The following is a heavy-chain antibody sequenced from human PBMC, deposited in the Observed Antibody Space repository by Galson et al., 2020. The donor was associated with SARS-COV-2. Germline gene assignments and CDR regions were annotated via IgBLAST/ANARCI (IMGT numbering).Heavy chain of an antibody. CDR3: AGVPYYESSGYRNWCDT. CDR2: NYYTGST. V-gene: IGHV4-31*03. D-gene: IGHD3-22*01. CDR1: GGTISSDNYY. Sequence: SETLSLTCTVSGGTISSDNYYWSRIRQHTGQGLEWIGYNYYTGSTYSNPSLKSRLTITVDTSTSQFSLRLSSVTAADTAVYYCAGVPYYESSGYRNWCDTCGQGTLVTVSS. J-gene: IGHJ5*02.